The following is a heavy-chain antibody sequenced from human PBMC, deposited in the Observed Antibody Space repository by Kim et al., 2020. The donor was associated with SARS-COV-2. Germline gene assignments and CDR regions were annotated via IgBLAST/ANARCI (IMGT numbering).Heavy chain of an antibody. CDR2: IDPSDSYT. D-gene: IGHD6-6*01. Sequence: GESLKISCKGSGYSFTSYWISWVRQMPGKGLEWMGRIDPSDSYTNYSPSFQGHVTISADKSISTAYLQWSSLKASDTAMYYCARHRGAARIYYYYGMDVWGQGTTVTVSS. CDR3: ARHRGAARIYYYYGMDV. V-gene: IGHV5-10-1*01. J-gene: IGHJ6*02. CDR1: GYSFTSYW.